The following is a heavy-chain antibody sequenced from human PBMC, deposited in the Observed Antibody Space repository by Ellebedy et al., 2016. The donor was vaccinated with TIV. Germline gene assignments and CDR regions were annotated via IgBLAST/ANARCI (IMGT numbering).Heavy chain of an antibody. Sequence: GESLKISCAASGFTFSSYPMNWVRQAPGKGLEWVSYISGSSNTIYYADSVKGRFTLSRDNAKNSLYLHMHSLRAEDTAVYYCPRSTVIKPEGDAYDIWGQGTKVTVSS. CDR3: PRSTVIKPEGDAYDI. V-gene: IGHV3-48*04. CDR1: GFTFSSYP. J-gene: IGHJ3*02. D-gene: IGHD4-23*01. CDR2: ISGSSNTI.